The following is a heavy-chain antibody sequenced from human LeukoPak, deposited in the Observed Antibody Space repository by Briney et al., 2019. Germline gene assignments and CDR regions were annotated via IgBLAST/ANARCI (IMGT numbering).Heavy chain of an antibody. Sequence: PGRSLRLSCAASGFKFSSYAMSWVRQAPGKGLEWVSGISVSGGSTYYADSVKGRFTISRDNSKNTLYLQVNSLRAEDTAVYYCAKDGHSDGYDWFDPWGQGTLVTVSS. CDR2: ISVSGGST. CDR1: GFKFSSYA. CDR3: AKDGHSDGYDWFDP. D-gene: IGHD3-22*01. V-gene: IGHV3-23*01. J-gene: IGHJ5*02.